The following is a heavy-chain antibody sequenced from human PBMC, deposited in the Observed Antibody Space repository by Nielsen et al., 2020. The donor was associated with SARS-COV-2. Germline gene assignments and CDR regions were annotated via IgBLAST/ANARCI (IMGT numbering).Heavy chain of an antibody. CDR3: TRGGGGISWFDP. CDR1: GGSISSYY. Sequence: SETLSFTCTVSGGSISSYYWSWIRQPPGKGLEWIGYIYYSGSTNYNPSLKSRVTISVDTSKNQFSLKLSSVTAADSAIYYCTRGGGGISWFDPWGQGTLVTVSS. J-gene: IGHJ5*02. V-gene: IGHV4-59*12. D-gene: IGHD3-16*01. CDR2: IYYSGST.